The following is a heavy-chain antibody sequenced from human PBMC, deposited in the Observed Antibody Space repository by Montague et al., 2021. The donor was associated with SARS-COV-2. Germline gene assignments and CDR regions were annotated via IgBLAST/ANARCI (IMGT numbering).Heavy chain of an antibody. CDR2: TTDSGRT. Sequence: SETLSLTCAVYGGSFSGYYWSWIRQPPGRGLEWIGETTDSGRTNYNPSLKGRATISVDTSKNQFSLRLSSVTAAETAVYYCARGYCSGSGCYYYYGMDVWGQGTTVTVSS. CDR3: ARGYCSGSGCYYYYGMDV. V-gene: IGHV4-34*01. J-gene: IGHJ6*02. CDR1: GGSFSGYY. D-gene: IGHD2-15*01.